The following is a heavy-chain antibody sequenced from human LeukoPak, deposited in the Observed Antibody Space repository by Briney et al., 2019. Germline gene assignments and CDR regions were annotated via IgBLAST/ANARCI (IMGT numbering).Heavy chain of an antibody. J-gene: IGHJ4*02. CDR3: AKDFRRYSGYELFDY. V-gene: IGHV3-9*01. D-gene: IGHD5-12*01. CDR1: GFTFHDYA. CDR2: INWNSGSI. Sequence: PGGSLSLSFAASGFTFHDYAMHWVRPAPGKGLAWVSGINWNSGSIGYADSVKGRFTISRDNAKNSLYLQMNSLRAEDTALYYCAKDFRRYSGYELFDYWGQGTLVTVSS.